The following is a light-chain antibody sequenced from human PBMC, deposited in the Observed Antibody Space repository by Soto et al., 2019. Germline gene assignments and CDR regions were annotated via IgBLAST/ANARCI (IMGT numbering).Light chain of an antibody. J-gene: IGLJ2*01. Sequence: QSALTQPPSASGSPGQSVTISCTGTSSDVGGYNYVSWYRQHPGKAPKLMIYEVSKRPSGVPDRFSGSKSGNTASLTVSGIQAEEEDDYYCSSYAGTHVVFGGGTKLTVL. V-gene: IGLV2-8*01. CDR1: SSDVGGYNY. CDR3: SSYAGTHVV. CDR2: EVS.